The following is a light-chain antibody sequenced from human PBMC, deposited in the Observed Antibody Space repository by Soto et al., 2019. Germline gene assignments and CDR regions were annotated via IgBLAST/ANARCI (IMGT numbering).Light chain of an antibody. J-gene: IGKJ4*01. CDR2: GAS. CDR1: QSVSSNK. V-gene: IGKV3D-20*02. Sequence: ETVLTQSSATVSLSPGDRATLLCSASQSVSSNKLAWYQQKPGQPPRLLIYGASSRATGIPDRFSGSGSGTDFTLTISSLEPEDFALYYCQQRSAWPLTFGGGAKVDNK. CDR3: QQRSAWPLT.